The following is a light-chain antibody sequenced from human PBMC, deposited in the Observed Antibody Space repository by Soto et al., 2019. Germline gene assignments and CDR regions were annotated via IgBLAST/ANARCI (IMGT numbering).Light chain of an antibody. CDR1: SNDVGGYDY. Sequence: QSALTQPASVSGPPGQSITISCTGTSNDVGGYDYVTWYQHHPGKAPKLMIYDVSNRPSGISDRFSASKSGNTASLTISGVQAEDEAHYYCSSYTSRATLVFGGGTKLTVL. V-gene: IGLV2-14*03. CDR3: SSYTSRATLV. CDR2: DVS. J-gene: IGLJ2*01.